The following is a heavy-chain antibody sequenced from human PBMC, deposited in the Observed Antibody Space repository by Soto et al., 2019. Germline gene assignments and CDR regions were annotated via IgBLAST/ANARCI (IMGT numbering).Heavy chain of an antibody. J-gene: IGHJ4*02. D-gene: IGHD2-2*01. Sequence: GQGLEWMGWINPNSGGTNYAQKFQGWVTLTTDTPTSTAYMELRSLKSDDTATYYCARVRGIPADADYWGQGSLVTVSS. CDR2: INPNSGGT. V-gene: IGHV1-2*04. CDR3: ARVRGIPADADY.